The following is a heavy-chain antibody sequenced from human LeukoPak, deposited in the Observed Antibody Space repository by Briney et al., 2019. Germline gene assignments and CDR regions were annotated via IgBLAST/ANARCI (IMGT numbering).Heavy chain of an antibody. D-gene: IGHD2-15*01. CDR1: GFSFSGSA. V-gene: IGHV3-73*01. CDR2: IRNKANSHAT. CDR3: TRQILSCSGGCYVDD. Sequence: GSLKLSCAASGFSFSGSAMHWVRQASGKGLEWVGRIRNKANSHATAYAASVKGRFTISRDDSKNTAYLQMNSLKTEDTAVYYCTRQILSCSGGCYVDDWGQGTLVTVSS. J-gene: IGHJ4*02.